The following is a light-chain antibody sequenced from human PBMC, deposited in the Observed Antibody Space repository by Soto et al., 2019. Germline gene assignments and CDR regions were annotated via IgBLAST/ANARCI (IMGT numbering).Light chain of an antibody. J-gene: IGKJ2*01. CDR2: AAS. V-gene: IGKV1-39*01. CDR1: QSIASL. CDR3: QQTYSMPVT. Sequence: DVQMTQSPSSLSASVGDRVTITCRASQSIASLLNWYQQRPGTAPKLLIYAASNLESGVPSRFSCRGSATDFTLSIRSLQPEDFATYFCQQTYSMPVTFGQGTKLEMK.